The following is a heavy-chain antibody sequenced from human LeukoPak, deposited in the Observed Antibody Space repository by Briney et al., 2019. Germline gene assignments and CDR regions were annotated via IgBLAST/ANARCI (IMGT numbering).Heavy chain of an antibody. J-gene: IGHJ4*02. Sequence: GGSLRLSCAASGFTFSSYAMHWVRQAPGKGLEWVAFIRYDGSNKYYADSVKGRFTISRDNSKNTLYLQMNSLRAEDTAVYYCAKGRDYSSGWYFDYWGQGTLVTVSS. CDR1: GFTFSSYA. CDR3: AKGRDYSSGWYFDY. V-gene: IGHV3-30*02. D-gene: IGHD6-19*01. CDR2: IRYDGSNK.